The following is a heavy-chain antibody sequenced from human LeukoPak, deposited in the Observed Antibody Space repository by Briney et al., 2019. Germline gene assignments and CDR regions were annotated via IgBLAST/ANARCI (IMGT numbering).Heavy chain of an antibody. CDR3: ARLRAYCSESTCYGSLLDY. Sequence: ASVKVSCKASGYTFTGYYMHWVRQAPGQGLEWMGWINPNSGGTNYAQKFQGRVTMTRDTSISTAYMELSRLRSDDTAVYYCARLRAYCSESTCYGSLLDYWGQGTLVTVSS. CDR1: GYTFTGYY. CDR2: INPNSGGT. V-gene: IGHV1-2*02. J-gene: IGHJ4*02. D-gene: IGHD2-15*01.